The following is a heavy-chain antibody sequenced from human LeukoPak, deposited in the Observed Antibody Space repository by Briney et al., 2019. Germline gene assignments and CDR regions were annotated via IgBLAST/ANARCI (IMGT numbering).Heavy chain of an antibody. D-gene: IGHD3-22*01. CDR3: ASLDRFWQFDY. CDR2: INHSGST. CDR1: GGSFSGYY. J-gene: IGHJ4*02. V-gene: IGHV4-34*01. Sequence: PSETLSLTCAVYGGSFSGYYWSWIGQPPGKGLEWIGEINHSGSTNYNPSLKSRVTISVDTSKNQFSLKLSSVTAADTAVYYCASLDRFWQFDYWGQGTLVTVSS.